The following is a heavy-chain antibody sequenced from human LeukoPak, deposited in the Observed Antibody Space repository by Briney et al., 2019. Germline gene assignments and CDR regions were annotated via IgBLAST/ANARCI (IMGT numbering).Heavy chain of an antibody. J-gene: IGHJ3*02. CDR1: GGSISSYY. D-gene: IGHD3-9*01. V-gene: IGHV4-59*01. Sequence: SETLSLTCTVSGGSISSYYWSWIRQPPGKELEWIGYIYYSGGTNYNPSLESRLTISVDRSKIQFSLKLSSVTAADTAMYYCARVTGGLTKAFDIWGQGTMVTVSS. CDR3: ARVTGGLTKAFDI. CDR2: IYYSGGT.